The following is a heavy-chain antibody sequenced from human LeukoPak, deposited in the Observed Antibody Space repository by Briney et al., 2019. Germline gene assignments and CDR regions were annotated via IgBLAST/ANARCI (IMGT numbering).Heavy chain of an antibody. CDR2: ISSTSSAI. D-gene: IGHD3-16*01. V-gene: IGHV3-48*04. Sequence: GGSLRLSCAASGFIFRCYSMNWVRQAPGKGLEWLSYISSTSSAIYYADSLKGRFTISRDNAKNSLYLQMDSLRAEDTAVYYCARVIGSYGDSAYWGQGTLVTVSS. CDR1: GFIFRCYS. CDR3: ARVIGSYGDSAY. J-gene: IGHJ4*02.